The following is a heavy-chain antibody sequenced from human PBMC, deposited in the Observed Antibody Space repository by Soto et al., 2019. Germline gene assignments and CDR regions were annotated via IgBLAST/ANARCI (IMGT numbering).Heavy chain of an antibody. D-gene: IGHD3-3*01. CDR3: ARDGMDFWSGYSRTYYYYYGMDV. V-gene: IGHV3-30-3*01. J-gene: IGHJ6*02. CDR1: GFTFSSYA. CDR2: ISYDGSNK. Sequence: PGGSLRLSCAASGFTFSSYAMHWVRQAPGKGLEWVAVISYDGSNKYYADSVKGRFTISRDNSKNTLYLQMNSLRAEDTAVYYCARDGMDFWSGYSRTYYYYYGMDVWGQGTTVTVSS.